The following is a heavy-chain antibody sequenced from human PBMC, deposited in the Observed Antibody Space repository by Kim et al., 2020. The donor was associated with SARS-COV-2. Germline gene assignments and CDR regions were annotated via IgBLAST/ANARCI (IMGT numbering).Heavy chain of an antibody. CDR1: GYSFTSYW. CDR2: IYPGDSEI. Sequence: GESLKISCEGSGYSFTSYWIAWVRQMPGKGLEWMRIIYPGDSEIRYSPSFQGQVTISAEKSISTAYLQWSSLKASDTAMYYCARLWRGSKYSSSGGMDVWGQGTTVSVSS. CDR3: ARLWRGSKYSSSGGMDV. D-gene: IGHD6-6*01. J-gene: IGHJ6*02. V-gene: IGHV5-51*01.